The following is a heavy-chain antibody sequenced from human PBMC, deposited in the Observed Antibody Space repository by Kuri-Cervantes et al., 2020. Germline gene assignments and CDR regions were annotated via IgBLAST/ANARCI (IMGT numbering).Heavy chain of an antibody. CDR1: GFTFSSYG. Sequence: GGSLRLSCAASGFTFSSYGMNWVRQAPGKGLEWVSSISSSSSYIYYADSVKGRFTISRDNAKNSLYLQMNSLRAEDTAVYYCAREEDTAMAMNWFDPWGQGTLVTVSS. J-gene: IGHJ5*02. D-gene: IGHD5-18*01. CDR2: ISSSSSYI. CDR3: AREEDTAMAMNWFDP. V-gene: IGHV3-21*01.